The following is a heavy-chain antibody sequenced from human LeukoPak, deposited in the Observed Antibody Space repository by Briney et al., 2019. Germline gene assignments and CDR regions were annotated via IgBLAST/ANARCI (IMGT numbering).Heavy chain of an antibody. CDR1: GFIFSNYS. D-gene: IGHD3-9*01. J-gene: IGHJ4*02. V-gene: IGHV3-23*01. CDR3: AKWGDYDILTGYYDSDY. Sequence: QSGGSLRLSCAASGFIFSNYSMSWVRQAPGKGLEWVSSICGRDSGTYYADSVRGRFTVSRDDPKNTLYLQMNTLRAEDTAVYYCAKWGDYDILTGYYDSDYWGQGTLVTVSS. CDR2: ICGRDSGT.